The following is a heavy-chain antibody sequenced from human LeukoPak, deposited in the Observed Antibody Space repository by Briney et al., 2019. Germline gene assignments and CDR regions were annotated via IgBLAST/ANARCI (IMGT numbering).Heavy chain of an antibody. V-gene: IGHV3-53*01. CDR2: IYSGTNT. D-gene: IGHD6-25*01. CDR3: ARVASGTLDY. J-gene: IGHJ4*02. Sequence: GGSLRLSCAASGFKFSGYAMSWVRQAPGKGLEWVSVIYSGTNTYYADSVKGRFIISRDNPKNMLYLQMNSLRAEDTAVYYCARVASGTLDYWGQGTLVTVSS. CDR1: GFKFSGYA.